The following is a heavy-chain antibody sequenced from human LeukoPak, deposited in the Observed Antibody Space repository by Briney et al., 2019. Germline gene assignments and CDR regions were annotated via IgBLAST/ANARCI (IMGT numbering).Heavy chain of an antibody. CDR1: GYTFTSYA. D-gene: IGHD2-8*01. CDR2: INAGNGNT. Sequence: GASVKGSCKASGYTFTSYAMHWVRQAPGQRLEWMGWINAGNGNTKYSQKFQGRVTITRDTSASTAYMELSSLRSEDTAVYYCARHSGMYAYGMDIWGKGTTVTVSS. CDR3: ARHSGMYAYGMDI. V-gene: IGHV1-3*01. J-gene: IGHJ6*04.